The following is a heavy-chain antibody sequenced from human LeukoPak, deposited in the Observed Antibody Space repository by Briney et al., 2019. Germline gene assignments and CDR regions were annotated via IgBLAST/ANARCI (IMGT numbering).Heavy chain of an antibody. V-gene: IGHV4-34*01. CDR3: ARSGLLWFGELFNTLNWFDP. Sequence: SETLSLTCAVYDGSFSGYYWSWIRQPPGKGLEWIGEINHSGSTNYNPSLKSRVTISVDTSKNQFSLKLSSVTAADTAVYYCARSGLLWFGELFNTLNWFDPWGQGTLVTVSS. J-gene: IGHJ5*02. D-gene: IGHD3-10*01. CDR1: DGSFSGYY. CDR2: INHSGST.